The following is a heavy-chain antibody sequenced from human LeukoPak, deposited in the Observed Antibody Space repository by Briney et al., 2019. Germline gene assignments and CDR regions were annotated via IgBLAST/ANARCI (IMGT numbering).Heavy chain of an antibody. J-gene: IGHJ4*02. CDR1: RGTFSNYA. Sequence: SVKVSCKASRGTFSNYAISWVRQAPGQGLEWMGGIIPIFGTANFAQKFQGRVTITADKSTSTAYMELRSLRSDDTAAYYCARDEGTVTDYWGQGTLVTVSS. CDR3: ARDEGTVTDY. CDR2: IIPIFGTA. D-gene: IGHD4-17*01. V-gene: IGHV1-69*06.